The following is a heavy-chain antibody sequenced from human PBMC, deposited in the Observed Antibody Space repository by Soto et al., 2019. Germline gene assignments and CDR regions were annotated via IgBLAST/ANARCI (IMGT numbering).Heavy chain of an antibody. V-gene: IGHV3-21*01. CDR2: ISSSSSYI. D-gene: IGHD4-17*01. CDR3: ARDGGDYVSRYYFDY. J-gene: IGHJ4*02. CDR1: GFTFSSYS. Sequence: GGSLRLSCAASGFTFSSYSMNWVRQAPGKGLEWVSSISSSSSYIYYADSVKGRFTISRDNAKNSLYLQMNSLRAEDTAVYYCARDGGDYVSRYYFDYWGQGTLVTVSA.